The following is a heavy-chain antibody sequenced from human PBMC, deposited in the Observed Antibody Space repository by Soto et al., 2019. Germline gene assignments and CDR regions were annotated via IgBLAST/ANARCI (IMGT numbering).Heavy chain of an antibody. D-gene: IGHD2-15*01. J-gene: IGHJ6*02. Sequence: SETLSLTCTVSGGSISSGGYYWSWIRQHPGKGLEWIGYIYYSGSTYYNPSLKSRVTISVDTSKNQFSLKLSSVTAADTAVYYCARDMLGYCSGGRCPTENYYYGMDVWGQGTTVTVSS. CDR2: IYYSGST. CDR1: GGSISSGGYY. V-gene: IGHV4-31*03. CDR3: ARDMLGYCSGGRCPTENYYYGMDV.